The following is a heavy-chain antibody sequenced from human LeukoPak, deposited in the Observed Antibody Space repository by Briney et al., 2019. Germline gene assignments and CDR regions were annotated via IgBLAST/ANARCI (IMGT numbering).Heavy chain of an antibody. CDR1: GGSISSGDYY. V-gene: IGHV4-30-4*01. CDR3: ARARTTVTTEGNWFDP. CDR2: VYYSGST. D-gene: IGHD4-17*01. J-gene: IGHJ5*02. Sequence: SETLSLTCTVSGGSISSGDYYWSWIRQPPGKGLEWIGYVYYSGSTYYNPSLKSRVTISVDTSKNQFSLKLSSVTAADTAVYYCARARTTVTTEGNWFDPWGQGTLVTVSS.